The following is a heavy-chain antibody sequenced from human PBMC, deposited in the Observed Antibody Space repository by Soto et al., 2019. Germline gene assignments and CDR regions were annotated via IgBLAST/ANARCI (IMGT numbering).Heavy chain of an antibody. CDR3: ARHSGPWHGMDV. CDR1: GCSISSSSYY. CDR2: IYYSGST. J-gene: IGHJ6*02. Sequence: SETLSLTCTFSGCSISSSSYYWGWIPQPPGKGLEWIGSIYYSGSTYYNPSLKSRVTISVDTSKNQFSLKLSSVTAADTAVYYCARHSGPWHGMDVWGQGTTVTVSS. V-gene: IGHV4-39*01.